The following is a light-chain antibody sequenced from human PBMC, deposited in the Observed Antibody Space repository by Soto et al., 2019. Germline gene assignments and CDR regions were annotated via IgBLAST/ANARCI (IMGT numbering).Light chain of an antibody. Sequence: QAVVTQPPSASGTPGQRVTISCSGSSSNIGSNTVNWYQQLPGTAPKLLIHANNQRPSGVPDRFSGSKSGTSASLAISWLQSEEADYYCAAWDDSLNGYVFGTGTKVTVL. CDR3: AAWDDSLNGYV. J-gene: IGLJ1*01. CDR1: SSNIGSNT. V-gene: IGLV1-44*01. CDR2: ANN.